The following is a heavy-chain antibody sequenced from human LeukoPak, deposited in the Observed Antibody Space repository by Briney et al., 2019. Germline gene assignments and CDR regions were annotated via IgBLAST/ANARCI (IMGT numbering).Heavy chain of an antibody. V-gene: IGHV3-66*01. CDR2: IYRGGST. Sequence: GGSLRLSCAASGFTVSSNYMSWVRQAPGKGLEWVSVIYRGGSTYYADSVKGRFTISRDNSKNTLYLQMNSLRAEDTAVYYCARVDYGDYGFDYWGQGTLVTVSS. CDR1: GFTVSSNY. J-gene: IGHJ4*02. CDR3: ARVDYGDYGFDY. D-gene: IGHD4-17*01.